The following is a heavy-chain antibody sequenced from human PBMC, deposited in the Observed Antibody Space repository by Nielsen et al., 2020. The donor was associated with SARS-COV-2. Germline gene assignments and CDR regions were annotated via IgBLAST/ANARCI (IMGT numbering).Heavy chain of an antibody. J-gene: IGHJ5*02. CDR1: GFSLSTSGMC. D-gene: IGHD4-17*01. CDR2: IDWDDDK. CDR3: AHTTPPTSTVKGNWFDP. V-gene: IGHV2-70*12. Sequence: SGPTLVKPTQTLTLTCTFSGFSLSTSGMCVSWIRQPPGKALEWLARIDWDDDKYYSTSLKTRLTISKDTSKNQVVLTMTNMDPVDTATYYCAHTTPPTSTVKGNWFDPWGQGTLVTVSS.